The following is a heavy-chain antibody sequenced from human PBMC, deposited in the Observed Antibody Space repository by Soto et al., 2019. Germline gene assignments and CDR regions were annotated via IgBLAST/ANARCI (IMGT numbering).Heavy chain of an antibody. D-gene: IGHD3-3*02. J-gene: IGHJ4*02. CDR1: GYRLSSSW. V-gene: IGHV5-51*01. CDR2: VYPSDSDV. CDR3: TKGANRHFAY. Sequence: PGESLRISCQCTGYRLSSSWSCLVRQKPGKGLEWLVNVYPSDSDVRYSPAFEGQVTISADNSINTAYLQLLNLKASDTAIYYRTKGANRHFAYWGPGNRVTVSS.